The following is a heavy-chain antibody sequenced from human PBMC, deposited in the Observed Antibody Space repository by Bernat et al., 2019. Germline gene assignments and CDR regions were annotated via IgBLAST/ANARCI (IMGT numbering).Heavy chain of an antibody. CDR3: ARGIVATGYYFDY. V-gene: IGHV4-31*03. J-gene: IGHJ4*02. CDR2: IYYSGST. D-gene: IGHD5-12*01. Sequence: QVQLQESGPGLVKPSQTLSLTCTVSGGSISCGGYYWSWIRQHPGKGLEWIGYIYYSGSTYYNPSLKSRVTISVDTSKNQFSLKLSSVTAADTAVYYCARGIVATGYYFDYWGQGTLVTVSS. CDR1: GGSISCGGYY.